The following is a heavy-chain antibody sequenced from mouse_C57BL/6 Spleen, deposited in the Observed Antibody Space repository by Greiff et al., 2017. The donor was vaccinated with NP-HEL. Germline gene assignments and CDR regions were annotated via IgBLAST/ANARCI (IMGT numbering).Heavy chain of an antibody. CDR3: ARQVYGNYFDY. CDR2: INPNNGGT. Sequence: VQLQQSGPELVKPGASVKISCKASGYTFTDYYMNWVKQSHGKSLEWIGDINPNNGGTSYNQKFKGKATLTVDKSSSTAYMELRSLTSEDSAVYYCARQVYGNYFDYWGQGTTLTVSS. CDR1: GYTFTDYY. V-gene: IGHV1-26*01. J-gene: IGHJ2*01. D-gene: IGHD2-10*02.